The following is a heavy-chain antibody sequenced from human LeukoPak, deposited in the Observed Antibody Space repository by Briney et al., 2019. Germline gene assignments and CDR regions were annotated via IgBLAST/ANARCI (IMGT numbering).Heavy chain of an antibody. CDR1: GGTFSSYA. J-gene: IGHJ4*02. D-gene: IGHD3-9*01. CDR2: IIPIFGTA. Sequence: SVKVSCKASGGTFSSYAISWVRQAPGQGLEWMGGIIPIFGTANYAQKFQGRVTMTEDTSTDTAYMELSSLRSEDTAVYYCATVVLRYFDWLSPGDYWGQGTLVTVSS. CDR3: ATVVLRYFDWLSPGDY. V-gene: IGHV1-69*06.